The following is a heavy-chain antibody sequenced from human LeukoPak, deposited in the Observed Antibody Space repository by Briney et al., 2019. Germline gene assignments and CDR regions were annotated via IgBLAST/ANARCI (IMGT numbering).Heavy chain of an antibody. J-gene: IGHJ4*02. CDR2: ISGSSSYI. CDR1: GFTFSGYS. V-gene: IGHV3-21*01. Sequence: GGSLRLSCAASGFTFSGYSMSWVRQAPGKGLEWVSFISGSSSYIYHADSVKGRFTISRDNAKNSLYLQMNTLRAEDTAVYYCARGGRFFDYWGQGILVTVSS. D-gene: IGHD3-3*01. CDR3: ARGGRFFDY.